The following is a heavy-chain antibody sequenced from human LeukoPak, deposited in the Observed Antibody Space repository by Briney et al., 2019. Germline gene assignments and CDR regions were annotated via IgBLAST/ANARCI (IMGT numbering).Heavy chain of an antibody. CDR1: GGSISSSNW. D-gene: IGHD2-2*01. CDR2: IYNSGST. Sequence: SGTLSLTCAVSGGSISSSNWWSWVRQPPGKGLEWIGRIYNSGSTNCNPSLKSRVTISMDTSKNQFSLKLTSVTAADTAVYYCARKTASSQAGFDYWGQGTLVTVSS. V-gene: IGHV4-4*02. CDR3: ARKTASSQAGFDY. J-gene: IGHJ4*02.